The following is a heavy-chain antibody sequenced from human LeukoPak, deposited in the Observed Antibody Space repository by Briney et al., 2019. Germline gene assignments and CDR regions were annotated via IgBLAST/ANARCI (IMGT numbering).Heavy chain of an antibody. CDR2: ISGSGGRT. J-gene: IGHJ4*02. D-gene: IGHD4-17*01. V-gene: IGHV3-23*01. Sequence: PGGSLRLSCAASGFTFSSYAMSWVRQAPGKGREWVSAISGSGGRTYYADSVKGRFTISRDNSKNTLYLQMNSLRAEETAVYYCAKDPGPYGDYYFDYWGQGTLVTVSS. CDR1: GFTFSSYA. CDR3: AKDPGPYGDYYFDY.